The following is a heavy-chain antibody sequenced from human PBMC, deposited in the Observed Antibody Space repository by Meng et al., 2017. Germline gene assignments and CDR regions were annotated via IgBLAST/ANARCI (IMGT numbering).Heavy chain of an antibody. CDR2: ISSSGTTR. Sequence: GESLKISCAASGFTFSSYQMNWVRQAPGKGLEWLSYISSSGTTRNYADSVKGRFTISRDNAKNSLFLEMNSLRADDTAVYYCARWRYGYGNDYWGQGTLVTVSS. D-gene: IGHD5-18*01. V-gene: IGHV3-48*03. CDR3: ARWRYGYGNDY. J-gene: IGHJ4*02. CDR1: GFTFSSYQ.